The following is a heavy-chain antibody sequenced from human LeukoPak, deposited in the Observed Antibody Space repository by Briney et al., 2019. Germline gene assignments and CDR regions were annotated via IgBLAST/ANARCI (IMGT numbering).Heavy chain of an antibody. CDR1: GAAFTILA. CDR3: ATGYNHYYDY. CDR2: IGGDGTIT. V-gene: IGHV3-64*02. Sequence: GGSLRLSCAVSGAAFTILAMHWIRQCPGKELEFVSAIGGDGTITHYGDSVRGRFMITRDNSKNTMYLHMGGLRPEDTAVYFCATGYNHYYDYWGQGIQVTVSS. D-gene: IGHD5-24*01. J-gene: IGHJ4*02.